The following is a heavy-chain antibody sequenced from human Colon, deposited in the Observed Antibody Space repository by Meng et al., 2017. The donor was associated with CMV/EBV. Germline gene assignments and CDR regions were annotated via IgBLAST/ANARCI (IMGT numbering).Heavy chain of an antibody. J-gene: IGHJ4*02. CDR1: GASITSYY. CDR3: ARDSNLSGLAY. V-gene: IGHV4-4*07. Sequence: GQLRGSGPGLGKPSETLSPTCTVPGASITSYYWSWIRQPAGKGLEWIGRVYISGNTNYNPSLKSRVTMSIDTSKNQLSLNIRSVTAADTAVYYCARDSNLSGLAYWGQGTLVTVSS. CDR2: VYISGNT. D-gene: IGHD3-10*01.